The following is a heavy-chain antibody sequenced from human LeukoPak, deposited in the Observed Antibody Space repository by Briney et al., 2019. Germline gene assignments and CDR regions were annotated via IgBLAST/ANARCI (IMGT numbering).Heavy chain of an antibody. CDR2: ICWNSGSI. D-gene: IGHD2-15*01. Sequence: PGRSLRLSCAASGFTFDVDAMDGVRQAPGEGVEWVSGICWNSGSIGYADSVKGRFTISRDNAKNSLYLHMNSLRAADMALYCCAKGHEELLSGWFDPWGEGTLVTVSS. V-gene: IGHV3-9*03. CDR1: GFTFDVDA. J-gene: IGHJ5*02. CDR3: AKGHEELLSGWFDP.